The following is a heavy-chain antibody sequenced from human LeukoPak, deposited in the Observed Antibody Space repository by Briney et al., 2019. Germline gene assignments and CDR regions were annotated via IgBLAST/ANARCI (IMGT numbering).Heavy chain of an antibody. V-gene: IGHV3-30*18. CDR2: ISYDESNK. CDR1: GFTFSSYG. Sequence: PGGSLRLSCAASGFTFSSYGMHWVRQAPGKGLEWGAVISYDESNKYYADSVKGRFTISRDNSKNTLYLQMNSLRAEDTAVYYCAKDLIAAADYFDYWGQGTLVTVSS. D-gene: IGHD6-13*01. J-gene: IGHJ4*02. CDR3: AKDLIAAADYFDY.